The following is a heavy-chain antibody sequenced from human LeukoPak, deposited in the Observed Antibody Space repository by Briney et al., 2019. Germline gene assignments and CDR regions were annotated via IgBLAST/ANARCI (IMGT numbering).Heavy chain of an antibody. J-gene: IGHJ4*02. CDR1: GFSVSNNY. CDR3: AREMAGYEFDY. D-gene: IGHD5-12*01. Sequence: GGSLRLSCAASGFSVSNNYMSWVRQAPGKGLEWVAVISYDGSNKYYADSVKGRFTISRDNSKNTLYLQMNSLRAEDTAVYYCAREMAGYEFDYWGQGTLVTVSS. V-gene: IGHV3-30-3*01. CDR2: ISYDGSNK.